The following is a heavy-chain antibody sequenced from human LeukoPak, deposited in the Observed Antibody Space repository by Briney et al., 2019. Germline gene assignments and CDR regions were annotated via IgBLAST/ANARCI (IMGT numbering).Heavy chain of an antibody. CDR1: GGSFSGYY. V-gene: IGHV4-34*01. Sequence: SETLSLTCAVYGGSFSGYYWSWIRQPPGKGLEWVGEINHSGSTNYNPSLKSRVTISVDTSKNQFSLKLSSVTAADTAVYYCARARYSGYHVWGQGTTVTVSS. CDR2: INHSGST. D-gene: IGHD5-12*01. CDR3: ARARYSGYHV. J-gene: IGHJ6*02.